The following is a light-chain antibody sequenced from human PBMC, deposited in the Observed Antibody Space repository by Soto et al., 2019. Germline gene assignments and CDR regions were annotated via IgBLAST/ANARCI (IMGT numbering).Light chain of an antibody. J-gene: IGKJ2*01. CDR1: QSISTY. V-gene: IGKV1-39*01. Sequence: IQMTQNKTSLSASVGQRVTSTCLASQSISTYLSWYQQRPGKAPKLLIYAASRLQSGVPSRFSGSGSGTDFILTINSLQPEDFATYYCQQSYSTSSPFG. CDR3: QQSYSTSSP. CDR2: AAS.